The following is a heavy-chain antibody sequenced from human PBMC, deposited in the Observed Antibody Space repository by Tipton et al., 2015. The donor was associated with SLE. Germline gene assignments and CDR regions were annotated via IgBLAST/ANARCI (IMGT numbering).Heavy chain of an antibody. Sequence: TLSLTCAVSGVSLNGYSWTWIRQSPGMGLAWIGEIDHRGSTNYNPSPKSRVTLSLDTSKRQFSLTLNSMTAADTSVYFCSRRKTRSYYAVSGTQHAFDMWGQGTRVAVSS. V-gene: IGHV4-34*01. J-gene: IGHJ3*02. CDR3: SRRKTRSYYAVSGTQHAFDM. CDR1: GVSLNGYS. D-gene: IGHD3-10*01. CDR2: IDHRGST.